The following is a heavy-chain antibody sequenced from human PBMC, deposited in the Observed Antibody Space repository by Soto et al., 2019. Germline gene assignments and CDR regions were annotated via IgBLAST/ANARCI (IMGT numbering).Heavy chain of an antibody. V-gene: IGHV4-39*01. CDR3: ANGPPAGNYEVVYYGMDV. D-gene: IGHD1-7*01. CDR1: GGSIRSSSYY. J-gene: IGHJ6*01. CDR2: IYYSGST. Sequence: PSETLSLTCTVSGGSIRSSSYYWGWIRQPPGKGLEWIGSIYYSGSTYYNPSLKSRVTVSVDTSKNQFSLKLSSVTAADTAVYYCANGPPAGNYEVVYYGMDVSRQGTTVTDSS.